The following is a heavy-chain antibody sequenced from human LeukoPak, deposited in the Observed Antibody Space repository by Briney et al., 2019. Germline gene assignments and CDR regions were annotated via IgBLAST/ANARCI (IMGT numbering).Heavy chain of an antibody. CDR2: INHSGST. Sequence: PSETLSLTCAVYGGSFSGYYWSWIRQPPGEGLEWIGEINHSGSTNYNPSRTSRVTISVDTSKDEVSLKLSSVTAADTAVYYCARLNWGSGWYFDLWGRGTLVTVSS. J-gene: IGHJ2*01. CDR1: GGSFSGYY. CDR3: ARLNWGSGWYFDL. D-gene: IGHD7-27*01. V-gene: IGHV4-34*01.